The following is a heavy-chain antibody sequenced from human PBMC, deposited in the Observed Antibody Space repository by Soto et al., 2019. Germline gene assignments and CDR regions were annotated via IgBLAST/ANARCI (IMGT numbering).Heavy chain of an antibody. V-gene: IGHV3-23*01. J-gene: IGHJ5*02. CDR1: GFTFSSYA. CDR2: ISGSGGST. Sequence: EVQLLESGGGLVQPGVSLRLSCAASGFTFSSYAMSWVRQAAGKGLEWVSAISGSGGSTYYADSVKGRFTISRDNSKNTLYLHMNSLRAQDTAVYYCAKDPHYEFWSGYNNWFDPWGQGTLVTVSS. D-gene: IGHD3-3*01. CDR3: AKDPHYEFWSGYNNWFDP.